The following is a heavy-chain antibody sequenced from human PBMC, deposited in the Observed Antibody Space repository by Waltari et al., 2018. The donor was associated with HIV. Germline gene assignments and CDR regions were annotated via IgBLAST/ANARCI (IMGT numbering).Heavy chain of an antibody. V-gene: IGHV3-30-3*01. CDR3: ARDRGGGNYGDYEPLFDY. Sequence: QVQLVESGGGVVQPGRSLRLSCAAPGFTFSSYAMHWARQVPGKGERWGGCRTCDGSNEYYAAPGKGRFTISGDKAKNTLYLQMNSRGAEDTAVYYGARDRGGGNYGDYEPLFDYWGQGTLVTVSS. J-gene: IGHJ4*02. D-gene: IGHD4-17*01. CDR2: RTCDGSNE. CDR1: GFTFSSYA.